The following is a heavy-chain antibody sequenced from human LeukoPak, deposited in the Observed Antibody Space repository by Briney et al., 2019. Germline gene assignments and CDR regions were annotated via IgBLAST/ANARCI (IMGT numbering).Heavy chain of an antibody. V-gene: IGHV1-69*05. CDR3: ARDGRAVSWYNWNYDLENWFDP. D-gene: IGHD1-7*01. CDR2: IIPIFGTA. J-gene: IGHJ5*02. Sequence: SVKVSCKASGGTFSSYAISWVRQAPGQGLEWMGMIIPIFGTANYAQKFQGRVTITTDESTSTAYMELSSLRSEDTAVYYCARDGRAVSWYNWNYDLENWFDPWGQGTLVTVSS. CDR1: GGTFSSYA.